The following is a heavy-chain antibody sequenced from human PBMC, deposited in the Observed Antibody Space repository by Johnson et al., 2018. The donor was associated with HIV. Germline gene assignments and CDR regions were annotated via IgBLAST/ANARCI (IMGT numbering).Heavy chain of an antibody. Sequence: VQLVESGGGLVQTGGSLRLSCAASGFTFSSYWMAWVRQAPGKGLEWVANVKQDGSEKNYVDSVKGRFTISRDNSKNTLYLQMNSLRAEDTAVYYCAKGDRYNWNYVSAFDIWGQGTMVTVSS. D-gene: IGHD1-7*01. CDR1: GFTFSSYW. CDR2: VKQDGSEK. CDR3: AKGDRYNWNYVSAFDI. J-gene: IGHJ3*02. V-gene: IGHV3-7*03.